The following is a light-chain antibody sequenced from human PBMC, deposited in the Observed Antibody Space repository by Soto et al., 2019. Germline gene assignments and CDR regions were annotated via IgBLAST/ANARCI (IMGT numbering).Light chain of an antibody. CDR3: GSYSSSTTPFV. Sequence: QSALTQPASVSGSPGQSITISCTGTSSDVGGYNYVSWYQQHPGKAPKLMIYEVTNRPSGVSNRFSGSKSGNTASLTISGLHAEDEADYYCGSYSSSTTPFVFGSGTKVTVL. V-gene: IGLV2-14*01. J-gene: IGLJ1*01. CDR2: EVT. CDR1: SSDVGGYNY.